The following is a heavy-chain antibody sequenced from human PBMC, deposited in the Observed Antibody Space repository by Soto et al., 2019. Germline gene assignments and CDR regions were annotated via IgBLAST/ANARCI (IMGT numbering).Heavy chain of an antibody. J-gene: IGHJ6*02. CDR1: GGTFSSYT. D-gene: IGHD5-18*01. CDR2: IIPILGIA. CDR3: ARGVDTAMVMGYYYGMDV. Sequence: QVQLVQSGAEAKKPGSSVKVSCKAAGGTFSSYTISRVRQAPGQGLEWMGMIIPILGIANYAQKFQGRVTITAEKSTSTACMELSSLRSEDTAVYYCARGVDTAMVMGYYYGMDVWGQGTTVTVSS. V-gene: IGHV1-69*02.